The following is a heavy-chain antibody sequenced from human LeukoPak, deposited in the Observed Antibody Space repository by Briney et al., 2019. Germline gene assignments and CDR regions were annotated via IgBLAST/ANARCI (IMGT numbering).Heavy chain of an antibody. CDR2: INPNSGGT. V-gene: IGHV1-2*06. Sequence: GASVKVSCKASGYTLTGYYMHWVRQAPGQGLEWMGRINPNSGGTNYAQKFQGRVTMTRDTSISTAYMELSRLRSDDTAVYYCARDRITMVRGVITPRPDWFDPWGQGTLVTVSS. D-gene: IGHD3-10*01. CDR1: GYTLTGYY. J-gene: IGHJ5*02. CDR3: ARDRITMVRGVITPRPDWFDP.